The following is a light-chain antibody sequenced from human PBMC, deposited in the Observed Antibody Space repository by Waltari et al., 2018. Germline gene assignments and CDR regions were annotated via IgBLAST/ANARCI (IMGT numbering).Light chain of an antibody. CDR2: EVS. Sequence: QSALTQPASVSGSPGQPITISCTRTRSDDGSSNLVSWYRQHPGKAPKLLIYEVSKRPSGVSNRFSGSKSGNAASLTISGLQAEDEADYYCCSYAGSSTPYVFGTGTKVTVL. CDR1: RSDDGSSNL. J-gene: IGLJ1*01. V-gene: IGLV2-23*02. CDR3: CSYAGSSTPYV.